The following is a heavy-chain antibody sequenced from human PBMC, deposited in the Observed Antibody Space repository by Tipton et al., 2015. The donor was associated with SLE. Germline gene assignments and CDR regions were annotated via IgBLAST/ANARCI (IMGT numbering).Heavy chain of an antibody. Sequence: LRLFCAASGFTFSSYWMHWVRQSPGKGLEWIGYIYYSGSTNYNPSLKSRVTISVDTSKNQFSLKLSSVTAADTAVYYCARGWFGESGPYYMDVWGKGTTVTVSS. CDR2: IYYSGST. V-gene: IGHV4-59*01. D-gene: IGHD3-10*01. J-gene: IGHJ6*03. CDR3: ARGWFGESGPYYMDV. CDR1: GFTFSSYW.